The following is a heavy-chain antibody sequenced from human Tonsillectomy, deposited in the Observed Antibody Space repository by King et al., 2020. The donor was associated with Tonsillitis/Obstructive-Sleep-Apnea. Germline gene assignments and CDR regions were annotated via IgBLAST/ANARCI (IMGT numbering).Heavy chain of an antibody. CDR1: GESSNGHY. J-gene: IGHJ4*02. Sequence: VQLQQWGAELLKLSKTLSPTCASHGESSNGHYWSWIRQPPGKGLEWIGEINHRGSTNYTPSLKSRVTVSVDTSKNQFSLNLSSVTAADTAVYYCARRHSITVVPFDYWGQGTLVTVSS. CDR2: INHRGST. D-gene: IGHD1-20*01. V-gene: IGHV4-34*01. CDR3: ARRHSITVVPFDY.